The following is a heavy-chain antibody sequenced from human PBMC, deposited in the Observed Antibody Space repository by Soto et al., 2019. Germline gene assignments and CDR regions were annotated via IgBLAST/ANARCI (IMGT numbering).Heavy chain of an antibody. CDR3: TQKRDGQNPFDS. J-gene: IGHJ4*02. CDR1: GYSITSNNW. CDR2: IYYSGRT. Sequence: SETLSLTCAVSGYSITSNNWWGWIRQPPGKGLEWIGYIYYSGRTHYNPSVESRVTMSVDTSKNQVSLKLSSVTAVDTAVYYCTQKRDGQNPFDSWGQGTLVTVSS. V-gene: IGHV4-28*01.